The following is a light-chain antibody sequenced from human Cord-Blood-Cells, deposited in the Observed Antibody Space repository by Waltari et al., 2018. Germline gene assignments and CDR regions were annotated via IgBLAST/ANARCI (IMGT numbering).Light chain of an antibody. J-gene: IGLJ3*02. CDR1: SSDVGSYNL. CDR3: CSYAGSSTSWV. CDR2: EGS. Sequence: QSALTQPASVSGSPGQSLTISCTGTSSDVGSYNLVSWYQQHPGKAPKLILYEGSKRPSGVSNRFSGSKSGNTASLTISGLQAEDEADYYCCSYAGSSTSWVFGGGTKLTVL. V-gene: IGLV2-23*01.